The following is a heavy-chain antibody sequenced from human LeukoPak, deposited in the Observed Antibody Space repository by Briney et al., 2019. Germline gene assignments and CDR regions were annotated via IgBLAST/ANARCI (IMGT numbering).Heavy chain of an antibody. V-gene: IGHV4-59*01. CDR2: IYYSGIT. J-gene: IGHJ3*02. Sequence: KPSETLSLTCTVSGGSISSYYWSWIRQPPGKGLEWIGYIYYSGITNYNPSLKSRVTISVDTSKNQFSLKLSSVTAADTAVYYCARAKYDILTGPDAFDIWGQGTMVTVSS. CDR1: GGSISSYY. CDR3: ARAKYDILTGPDAFDI. D-gene: IGHD3-9*01.